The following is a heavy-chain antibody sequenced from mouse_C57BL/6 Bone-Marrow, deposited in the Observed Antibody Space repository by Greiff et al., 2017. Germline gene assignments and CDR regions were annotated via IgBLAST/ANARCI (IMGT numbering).Heavy chain of an antibody. V-gene: IGHV5-16*01. D-gene: IGHD2-5*01. CDR2: INYDGSST. CDR1: GFTFSDYY. J-gene: IGHJ2*01. Sequence: VKLVESEGGLVQPGSSMKLSCTASGFTFSDYYMAWVRQVPEKGLEWVANINYDGSSTYYLDSLKSRFIISRDNAKNILYLQMSSLKSEDTATYYCARDYSNFLDYWGQGTTLTVSS. CDR3: ARDYSNFLDY.